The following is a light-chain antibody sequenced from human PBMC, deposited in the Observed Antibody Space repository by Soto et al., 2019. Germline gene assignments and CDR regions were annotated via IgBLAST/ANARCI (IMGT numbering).Light chain of an antibody. V-gene: IGLV1-47*01. J-gene: IGLJ3*02. CDR1: SSNIGHNH. CDR3: SAWDDSLSGWV. Sequence: QSVLTQPPSASGTPGQRVTISCSGGSSNIGHNHVYSYQHLQGTAPNLLIYRQALRPSGVPDRFSASTSGTSASLAISGLRSADEADYYCSAWDDSLSGWVFGGGTKLTVL. CDR2: RQA.